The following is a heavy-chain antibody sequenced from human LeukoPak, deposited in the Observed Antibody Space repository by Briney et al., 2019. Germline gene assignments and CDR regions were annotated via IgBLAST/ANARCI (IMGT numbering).Heavy chain of an antibody. J-gene: IGHJ6*04. CDR2: ISHSGGTT. V-gene: IGHV3-23*01. CDR3: AELGITMIGGV. D-gene: IGHD3-10*02. Sequence: PGGSLRLSCAASGFTFSSYAMSWVRQAPGKGPEWVSAISHSGGTTYYADSVKGRFTISRDNAKNSLYLQMNSLRAEDTAVYYCAELGITMIGGVWGKGTTVTISS. CDR1: GFTFSSYA.